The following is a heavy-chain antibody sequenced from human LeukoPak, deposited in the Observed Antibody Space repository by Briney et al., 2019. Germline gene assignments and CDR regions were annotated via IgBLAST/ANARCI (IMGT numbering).Heavy chain of an antibody. CDR2: INPNSGGT. CDR1: GYTFTGYY. Sequence: ASVKVSCKASGYTFTGYYMHWVRQGPGQRLEWMGWINPNSGGTNYAQNLQGRVTMTRDTSISTAYMELSRLRSDDTAVYYCARTAVAGIYYFDYWGQGTLVTVSS. CDR3: ARTAVAGIYYFDY. D-gene: IGHD6-19*01. V-gene: IGHV1-2*02. J-gene: IGHJ4*02.